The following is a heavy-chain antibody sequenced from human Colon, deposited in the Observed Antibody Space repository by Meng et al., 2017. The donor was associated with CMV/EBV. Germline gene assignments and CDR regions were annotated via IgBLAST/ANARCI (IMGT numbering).Heavy chain of an antibody. Sequence: QMQLQESGPGLVKASGTLSLTFTVSGGFISGSSYYWGWIRQPPGKGLEWIGSMYYSGNTHYKSSLKSRVTISVDTSKNQFSLRLNSVTAADTAVYYCARTVQWLAPFYYYMDVWGKGTLVTVSS. CDR3: ARTVQWLAPFYYYMDV. V-gene: IGHV4-39*07. CDR2: MYYSGNT. D-gene: IGHD3-22*01. J-gene: IGHJ6*03. CDR1: GGFISGSSYY.